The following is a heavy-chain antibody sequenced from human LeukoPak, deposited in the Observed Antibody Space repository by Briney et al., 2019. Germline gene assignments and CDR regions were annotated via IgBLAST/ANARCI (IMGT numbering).Heavy chain of an antibody. V-gene: IGHV4-39*01. J-gene: IGHJ4*02. D-gene: IGHD1-14*01. CDR2: IYYSGSV. CDR3: ARAQTLPGFDY. Sequence: SETLSLTCAVSGDITHYWAWVRQPPGKGLECIGSIYYSGSVYYNPSLRSRVTISVDTSKNQFSLKVTSVTAADTAVYYCARAQTLPGFDYWGQGTLVIVSS. CDR1: GDITHY.